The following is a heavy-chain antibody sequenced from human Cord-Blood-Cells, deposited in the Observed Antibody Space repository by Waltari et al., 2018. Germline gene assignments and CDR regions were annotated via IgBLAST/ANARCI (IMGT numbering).Heavy chain of an antibody. D-gene: IGHD6-13*01. CDR2: INAGNGNT. CDR1: GYTFTSYA. J-gene: IGHJ4*02. V-gene: IGHV1-3*01. Sequence: QAQLVQSGAEVKKPGASVKVSCTASGYTFTSYAMPWLRQAPGQRLEWMGWINAGNGNTKYSLKFQGRVTITRDTSASTAYMELSSLRSEDTAVYYCARDGGSSSWYYWGQGTLVTVSS. CDR3: ARDGGSSSWYY.